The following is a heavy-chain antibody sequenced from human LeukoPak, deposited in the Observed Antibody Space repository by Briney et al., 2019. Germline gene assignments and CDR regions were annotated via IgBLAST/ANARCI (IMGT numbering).Heavy chain of an antibody. Sequence: SETLSLTCVVYGGSFSGYYWSWIRQPPGKGLEWIGYIYYSGSTYYNPSLKSRVTISVDTSKNQFSLKLSSVTAADTAVYYCARDSGSYPTDYWGQGTLVTVSS. V-gene: IGHV4-30-4*08. CDR3: ARDSGSYPTDY. CDR2: IYYSGST. CDR1: GGSFSGYY. D-gene: IGHD1-26*01. J-gene: IGHJ4*02.